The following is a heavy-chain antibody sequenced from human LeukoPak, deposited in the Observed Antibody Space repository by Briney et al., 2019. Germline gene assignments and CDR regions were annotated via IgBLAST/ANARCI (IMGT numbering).Heavy chain of an antibody. V-gene: IGHV3-23*01. CDR1: GFTFSSYG. CDR2: VSGSGGST. CDR3: VRGPRYYDDSGFHYGVFDI. D-gene: IGHD3-22*01. Sequence: GGSLRLSCAASGFTFSSYGMSWVRQAPGKGLEWVSAVSGSGGSTYYADSVKGRFTISRDNSKNTLYLQMNSLTADDTAVYYCVRGPRYYDDSGFHYGVFDIWGQGTLVTVSS. J-gene: IGHJ3*02.